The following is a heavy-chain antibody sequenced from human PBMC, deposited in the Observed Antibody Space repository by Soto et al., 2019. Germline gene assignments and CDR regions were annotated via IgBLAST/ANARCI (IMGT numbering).Heavy chain of an antibody. CDR1: GGTFSSYA. Sequence: QVQLVQSWAEVKKPGSSVKVSSKASGGTFSSYAISWVRQAPGQGLEWMGGIIPIFGTANYAQKFQGRVTITADESTSTAYMELSSLRSEDTAVYYCARGASPYDSSGYYTGYWGQGTLVTVSS. CDR2: IIPIFGTA. V-gene: IGHV1-69*01. J-gene: IGHJ4*02. D-gene: IGHD3-22*01. CDR3: ARGASPYDSSGYYTGY.